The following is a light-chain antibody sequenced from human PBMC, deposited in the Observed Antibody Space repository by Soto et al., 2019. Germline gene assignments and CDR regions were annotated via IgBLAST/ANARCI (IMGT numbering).Light chain of an antibody. Sequence: EILFTQSPVTLSLSPGERATLSCRASQSVRSSYLAWYQQKPGQAPRLLIYGASSRATGIPDRFSGSGSGTDFTLTINRLEPEDFAVYYCQQFGSSPLTFGGGTKVDIK. V-gene: IGKV3-20*01. CDR3: QQFGSSPLT. CDR1: QSVRSSY. CDR2: GAS. J-gene: IGKJ4*01.